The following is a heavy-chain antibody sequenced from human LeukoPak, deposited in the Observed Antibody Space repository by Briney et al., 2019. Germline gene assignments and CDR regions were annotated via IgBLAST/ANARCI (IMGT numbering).Heavy chain of an antibody. J-gene: IGHJ6*03. CDR2: INHSGST. CDR1: GGSISSSSYY. Sequence: PSETLSLTCTVSGGSISSSSYYWGWIRQPPGKGLEWIGEINHSGSTNYNPSLKSRVTISVDTSKNQFSLKLSSVTAADTAVYYCARGYIAARPVYYYYYMDVWGKGTTVTVSS. V-gene: IGHV4-39*07. D-gene: IGHD6-6*01. CDR3: ARGYIAARPVYYYYYMDV.